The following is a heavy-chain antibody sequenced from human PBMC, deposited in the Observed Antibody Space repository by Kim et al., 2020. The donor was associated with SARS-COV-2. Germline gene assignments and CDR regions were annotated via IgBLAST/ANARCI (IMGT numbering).Heavy chain of an antibody. V-gene: IGHV3-23*01. D-gene: IGHD3-10*01. J-gene: IGHJ4*02. CDR3: TGHGSGSS. Sequence: GGSLRLSCTASGFTFSNNGMSWVRQPPGKGLEWVSDILAYETGTYYADSVKGRFSISRDNSKNTVYLQMNSLRGEDTAVYYCTGHGSGSSWAQGTLVTVS. CDR2: ILAYETGT. CDR1: GFTFSNNG.